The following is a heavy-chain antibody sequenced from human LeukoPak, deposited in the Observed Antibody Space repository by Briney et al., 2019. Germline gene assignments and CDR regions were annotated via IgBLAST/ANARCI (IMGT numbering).Heavy chain of an antibody. J-gene: IGHJ4*02. CDR3: ARGLGGWDQFPGDY. CDR1: GYTFTSYD. V-gene: IGHV1-8*01. D-gene: IGHD3-16*01. CDR2: MNPNSGNT. Sequence: ASVKVSCKASGYTFTSYDINWVRQATGQGLEWMGWMNPNSGNTGYAQKFQGRVTMTRNTSISTAYMELSRLRSDDTAVYYCARGLGGWDQFPGDYWGQGTLVTVSS.